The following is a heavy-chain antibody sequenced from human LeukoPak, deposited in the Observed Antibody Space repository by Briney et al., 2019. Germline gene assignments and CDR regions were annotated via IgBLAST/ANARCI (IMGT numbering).Heavy chain of an antibody. CDR1: GSSFSNYA. CDR3: ARDAEWGYYYDSSGYHNWFDP. D-gene: IGHD3-22*01. V-gene: IGHV3-30*04. J-gene: IGHJ5*02. CDR2: ISDDGNKK. Sequence: PGGSLRLSCAASGSSFSNYAMHWVRQAPGQGLEWVAVISDDGNKKYYADFAEGRFTISRDNSKNTLFFQVSSLRTEDTAVYYCARDAEWGYYYDSSGYHNWFDPWGQGTLVTVSS.